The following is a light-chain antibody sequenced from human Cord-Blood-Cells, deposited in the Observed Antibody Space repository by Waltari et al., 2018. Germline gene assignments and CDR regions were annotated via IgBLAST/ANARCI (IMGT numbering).Light chain of an antibody. Sequence: EIVLTQSPATLSLSPGERATLSCRASQSVSSYLAWYQQKPGQAPRHLIYDASNRATGIPARFSGSGSGTDFTLTISSLEPEDFAVYYCQQRSNWPPGFGQGTRLEIK. J-gene: IGKJ5*01. V-gene: IGKV3-11*01. CDR2: DAS. CDR3: QQRSNWPPG. CDR1: QSVSSY.